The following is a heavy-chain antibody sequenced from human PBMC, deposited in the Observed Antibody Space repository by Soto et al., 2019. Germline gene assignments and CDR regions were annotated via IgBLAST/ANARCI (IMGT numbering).Heavy chain of an antibody. V-gene: IGHV3-74*01. CDR3: ARDTDGLHY. Sequence: GSLGLSCAASGLIFRYYTMHWVRQAPGKGLVWVSRINTDGSIIDYADSVKGRFTVSRDNAKNTLYLQMNSLRADDTAVYYCARDTDGLHYWGQGTLVTVSS. CDR2: INTDGSII. J-gene: IGHJ4*02. CDR1: GLIFRYYT.